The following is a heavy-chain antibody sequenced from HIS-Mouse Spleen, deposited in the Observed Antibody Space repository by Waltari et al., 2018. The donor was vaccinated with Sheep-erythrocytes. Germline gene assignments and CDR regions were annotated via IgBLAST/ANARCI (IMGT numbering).Heavy chain of an antibody. V-gene: IGHV4-34*01. D-gene: IGHD3-9*01. J-gene: IGHJ4*02. CDR3: ARGGRRTGFDY. Sequence: QVQLQQWGAGLLKPSETLSLNCALYGGSFCVYYWSCIRQPPGKGLEWIGEINHSGSTNYNPSLKSRVTISVDTSKNQFSLKLSSVTAADTAVYYCARGGRRTGFDYWGQGTLVTVSS. CDR2: INHSGST. CDR1: GGSFCVYY.